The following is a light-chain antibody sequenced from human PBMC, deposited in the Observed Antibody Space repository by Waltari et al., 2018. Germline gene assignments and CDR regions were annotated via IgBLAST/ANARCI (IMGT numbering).Light chain of an antibody. V-gene: IGKV3-11*01. J-gene: IGKJ4*01. CDR3: QQRYKWPHS. Sequence: EIVLTQSPATLSLSAGERATLSCRASQIVGTNLAWYQKRPGQAPRLLIYDAFDRAAGVPARFSGSSSGVEFTLTISSLEPEXSXVYFCQQRYKWPHSFGGGTKVEI. CDR1: QIVGTN. CDR2: DAF.